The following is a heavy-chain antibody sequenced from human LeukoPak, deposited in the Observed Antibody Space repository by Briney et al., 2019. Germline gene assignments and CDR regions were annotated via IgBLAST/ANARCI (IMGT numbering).Heavy chain of an antibody. D-gene: IGHD2-15*01. CDR3: ARLMKSGGRPPWFDP. Sequence: ASVKVSCKASGYTFTDWYLHWVRRAPGQGLEWMGWINPKTGDTRYTQKFQGRVTMTRNTSISTAYMELSSLRSEDTAVYYCARLMKSGGRPPWFDPWGQGTLVTVSS. CDR1: GYTFTDWY. J-gene: IGHJ5*02. V-gene: IGHV1-8*02. CDR2: INPKTGDT.